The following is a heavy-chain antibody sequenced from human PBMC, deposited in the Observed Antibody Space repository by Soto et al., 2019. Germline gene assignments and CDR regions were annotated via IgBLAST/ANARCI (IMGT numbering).Heavy chain of an antibody. V-gene: IGHV3-7*01. CDR3: VRDSQYSSTLGFDY. CDR2: IKQDGSEK. J-gene: IGHJ4*02. Sequence: EVQLVESGGGLVQPGGSLRLSCAASGFTFSSYWMTWVRQAPGKGLEWVANIKQDGSEKYYVDSVKGRFTISRDNAKNSLYLQMSSLRLEDTAVYYCVRDSQYSSTLGFDYWGQGTLVTVSS. CDR1: GFTFSSYW. D-gene: IGHD6-6*01.